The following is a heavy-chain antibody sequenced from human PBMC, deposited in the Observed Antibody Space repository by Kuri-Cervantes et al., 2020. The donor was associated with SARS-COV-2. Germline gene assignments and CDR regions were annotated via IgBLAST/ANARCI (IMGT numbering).Heavy chain of an antibody. V-gene: IGHV1-2*02. J-gene: IGHJ4*02. CDR3: ATSLKSLAYCSGGSCYHIYY. Sequence: ASVKVSCKASGYTFTAYYMHWVRQAPGQGLEWMGWINPNSVGANYAQKFQGRVTMTRDTSISTVYMDLSRLSSDDTALYYCATSLKSLAYCSGGSCYHIYYWGQGTLVTVSS. CDR1: GYTFTAYY. CDR2: INPNSVGA. D-gene: IGHD2-15*01.